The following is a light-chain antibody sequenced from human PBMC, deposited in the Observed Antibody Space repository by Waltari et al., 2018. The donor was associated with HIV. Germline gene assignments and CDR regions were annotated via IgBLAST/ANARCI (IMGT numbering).Light chain of an antibody. Sequence: DIQMTQSPSSLSAYVGDRVTITCQASQDISNYLNWYQQKPGKAPQLLIFDGSNLETGVPSRLSGSGSGTDFTITISSLQPEDIATYYCQQYDNVPPTFGGGTKVEIK. J-gene: IGKJ4*01. CDR1: QDISNY. V-gene: IGKV1-33*01. CDR3: QQYDNVPPT. CDR2: DGS.